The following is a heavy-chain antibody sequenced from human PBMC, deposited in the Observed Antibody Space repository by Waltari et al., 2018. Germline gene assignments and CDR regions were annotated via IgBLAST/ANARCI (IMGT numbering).Heavy chain of an antibody. CDR3: AREVGLTNWFDP. CDR1: EITVSNKY. J-gene: IGHJ5*02. CDR2: IYPAGST. D-gene: IGHD1-20*01. Sequence: EVQLVESGGGLIQPGGSLRLSCAGAEITVSNKYMNWVRQAPGKGLEWVSVIYPAGSTYYADSVKGRFTISRDNAKNSLYLQMNSLRAEDTAVYYCAREVGLTNWFDPWGQGTLVTVSS. V-gene: IGHV3-53*01.